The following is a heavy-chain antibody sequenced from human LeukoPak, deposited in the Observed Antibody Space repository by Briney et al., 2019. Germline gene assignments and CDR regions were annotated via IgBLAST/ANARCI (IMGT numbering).Heavy chain of an antibody. CDR2: ISYDESKI. J-gene: IGHJ4*02. V-gene: IGHV3-30*04. CDR3: ARDSGRIDGQNFDA. CDR1: GFTFSSYA. Sequence: GGSLRLSCAASGFTFSSYAMHWVRQAPGKGLEWVALISYDESKIHYADSVKGRFTISRDNSKNTLYLQMNSLRAEDTAVYYCARDSGRIDGQNFDAWGRGTLVTVAS. D-gene: IGHD5-24*01.